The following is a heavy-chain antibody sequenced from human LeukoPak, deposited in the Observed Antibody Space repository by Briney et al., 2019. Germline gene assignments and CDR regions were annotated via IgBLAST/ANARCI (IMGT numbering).Heavy chain of an antibody. V-gene: IGHV7-4-1*02. CDR2: INTNTGNP. J-gene: IGHJ3*02. CDR1: GYTFTSYA. CDR3: AGTAGIAVAGMDAFDI. D-gene: IGHD6-19*01. Sequence: ASVKVSCKASGYTFTSYAMNWVRQAPGQGLEWMGWINTNTGNPTYAQGFTGRFVFSLNTSVSTAYLQISSLKAEDTAVYYCAGTAGIAVAGMDAFDIWGQGTMVTVSS.